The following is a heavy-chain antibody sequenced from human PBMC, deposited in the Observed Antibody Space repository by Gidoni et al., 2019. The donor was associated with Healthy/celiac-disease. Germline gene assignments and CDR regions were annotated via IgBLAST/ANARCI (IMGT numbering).Heavy chain of an antibody. CDR3: ARDSQQLVAFDI. CDR1: GFTVSSNY. V-gene: IGHV3-53*04. J-gene: IGHJ3*02. CDR2: IYSGGST. Sequence: EVQLVESGGGLVHPGGSLRLSFAASGFTVSSNYMSWVRQAPGKGLEWVSVIYSGGSTYYADSVKGRFTIYRNNSKNTLYLQMNSLRAEDTAVYYCARDSQQLVAFDIWGQGTMVTVSS. D-gene: IGHD6-13*01.